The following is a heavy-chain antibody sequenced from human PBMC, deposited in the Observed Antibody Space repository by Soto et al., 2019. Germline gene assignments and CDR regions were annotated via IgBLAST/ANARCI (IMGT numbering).Heavy chain of an antibody. J-gene: IGHJ6*02. CDR3: ARQRYDYYGSGSYYNDPRYYYYGMDV. CDR1: GGTFSSYA. D-gene: IGHD3-10*01. CDR2: IIPIFGTA. V-gene: IGHV1-69*13. Sequence: SVKVSCKASGGTFSSYAISWVRQAPGQGLEWMGWIIPIFGTANYAQKFQGRVTITADESTSTAYMELSSLRSEDTAVYYCARQRYDYYGSGSYYNDPRYYYYGMDVWGQGTTVTVS.